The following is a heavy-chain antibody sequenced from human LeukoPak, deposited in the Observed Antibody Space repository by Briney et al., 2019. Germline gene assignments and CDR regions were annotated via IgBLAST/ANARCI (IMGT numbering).Heavy chain of an antibody. CDR3: ARTFCSSTSCYMGGLRAWFDP. Sequence: SVKVSCKASGGTFSSYAISWVRQAPGQGLEWMGGISPIFGTANYAQKFQGRVTITTDESTSTAYMELSSLRSEDTAVYYCARTFCSSTSCYMGGLRAWFDPWGQGTLVTVSS. CDR2: ISPIFGTA. J-gene: IGHJ5*02. CDR1: GGTFSSYA. D-gene: IGHD2-2*02. V-gene: IGHV1-69*05.